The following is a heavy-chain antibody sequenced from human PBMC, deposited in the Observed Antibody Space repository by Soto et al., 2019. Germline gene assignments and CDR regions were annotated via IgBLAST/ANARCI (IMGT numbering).Heavy chain of an antibody. CDR1: GFSFSTHG. V-gene: IGHV3-30*18. J-gene: IGHJ6*02. CDR3: AKDLKASGGHSGTLNYYYGMDV. Sequence: QAQLVESGGGVVQPGRSLRLSCASSGFSFSTHGMQWVRQAPGKGLEWVAIISYDGFIKYSADDVKGRFTISRDNSKNTLFLQMDSLRAEDSAVYYCAKDLKASGGHSGTLNYYYGMDVWGQGTTVIVSS. D-gene: IGHD3-10*01. CDR2: ISYDGFIK.